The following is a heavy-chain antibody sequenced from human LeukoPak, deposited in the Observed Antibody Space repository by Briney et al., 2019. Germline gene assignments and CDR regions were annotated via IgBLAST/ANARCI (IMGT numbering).Heavy chain of an antibody. CDR2: ISYSGNT. CDR3: AKGDGYNPS. CDR1: GGSMSGLH. J-gene: IGHJ5*02. Sequence: SETLSLTCTVSGGSMSGLHWSWIRQPPGKGLEWIGYISYSGNTNYNPSLKSRVTISVETSKNQFSLNLNSMTAADTAIYYCAKGDGYNPSLGQGTLVTVSS. D-gene: IGHD5-24*01. V-gene: IGHV4-59*11.